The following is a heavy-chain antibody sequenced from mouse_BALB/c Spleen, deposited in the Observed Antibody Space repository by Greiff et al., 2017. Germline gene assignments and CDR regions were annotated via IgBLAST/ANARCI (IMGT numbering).Heavy chain of an antibody. D-gene: IGHD4-1*01. CDR3: TRSDPNWGPWFAY. Sequence: QVQLQQPGAELVRPGASVKLSCKASGYTFTSYWINWVKQRPGQGLEWIGNIYPSDSYTNYNQKFKDKATLTVDKSSSTAYMQLSSPTSEDSAVYYCTRSDPNWGPWFAYWGQGTLVTVSA. CDR1: GYTFTSYW. V-gene: IGHV1-69*02. CDR2: IYPSDSYT. J-gene: IGHJ3*01.